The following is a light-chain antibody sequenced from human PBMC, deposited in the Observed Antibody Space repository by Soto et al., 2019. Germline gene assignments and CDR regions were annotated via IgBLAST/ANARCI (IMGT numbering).Light chain of an antibody. V-gene: IGKV1-39*01. CDR1: QDISHY. J-gene: IGKJ5*01. CDR2: AAS. CDR3: QQRSNWPPIT. Sequence: DIQMTQSPSSLSASVGDRVTITCQASQDISHYLTWYQQQPGKAPKLLIYAASSLQSGVPSRFSGSGSGTDFTLTISSLEPEDAAAYYCQQRSNWPPITFGQGTRLEIK.